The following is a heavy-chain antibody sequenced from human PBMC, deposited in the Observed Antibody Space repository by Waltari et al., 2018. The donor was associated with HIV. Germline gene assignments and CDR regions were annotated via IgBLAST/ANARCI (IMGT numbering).Heavy chain of an antibody. Sequence: WGWIRQPPGKGLEWIGSIYYSGSTYYNPSLKSRVTISVDTSKNQFSLKLSSVTAADTAVYYCASPGWLQSYWGQGTLVTVSS. V-gene: IGHV4-39*07. J-gene: IGHJ4*02. CDR3: ASPGWLQSY. D-gene: IGHD5-12*01. CDR2: IYYSGST.